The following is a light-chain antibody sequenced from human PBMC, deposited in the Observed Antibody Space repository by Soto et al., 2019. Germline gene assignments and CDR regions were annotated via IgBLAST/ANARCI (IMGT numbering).Light chain of an antibody. J-gene: IGLJ1*01. Sequence: VLTQPPSVSGATGQRVTISCTRSSSNIGAGYDVHWYQQLPGTAPKLLIYGNNNRPSGVPDRFSGSKSGTSASLAVTGLQAEDEADYYCQSYATGLSVLYVFGTGTKVTVL. CDR1: SSNIGAGYD. CDR3: QSYATGLSVLYV. V-gene: IGLV1-40*01. CDR2: GNN.